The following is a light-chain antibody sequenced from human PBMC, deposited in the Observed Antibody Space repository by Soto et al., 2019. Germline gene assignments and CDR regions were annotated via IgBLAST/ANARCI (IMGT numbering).Light chain of an antibody. CDR2: DNN. Sequence: QSVLTQPPSVSAAPGQKVTISCSGSSSNIGNNHVSWYQQFPGTAPKLLIYDNNNRPSEIPDRFSGSKSGTSATLGITGLQTWDEADYYCGAWDTSLSLVVFVEGTKLTVL. J-gene: IGLJ2*01. CDR1: SSNIGNNH. CDR3: GAWDTSLSLVV. V-gene: IGLV1-51*01.